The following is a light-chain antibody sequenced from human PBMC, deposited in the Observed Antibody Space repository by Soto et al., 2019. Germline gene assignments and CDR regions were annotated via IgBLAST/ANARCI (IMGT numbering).Light chain of an antibody. CDR1: QSLVHNDGNTY. J-gene: IGKJ1*01. CDR3: MQATRSTGT. CDR2: KVS. Sequence: DIVMTQTPLSSPVTLGQAASISCRSSQSLVHNDGNTYLSWFHQRPGQPPRLLIYKVSDRFSGVPDRFGGSGAGTDFTLTISRVEAEDGGVYYCMQATRSTGTFGQGTKVEIK. V-gene: IGKV2-24*01.